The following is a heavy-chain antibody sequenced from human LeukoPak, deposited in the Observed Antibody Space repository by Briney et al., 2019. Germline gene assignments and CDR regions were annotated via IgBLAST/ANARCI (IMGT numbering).Heavy chain of an antibody. CDR3: ARDSYSNYVYYYYGMDV. J-gene: IGHJ6*02. Sequence: SETLFLTCAVYGGSFSGYYWSWIRQPPGKGLEWIGEINHSGSTNYNPSLKSRVTISVDTSKNQFSLKLSSVTAADTAVYCCARDSYSNYVYYYYGMDVWGQGTTVTVSS. D-gene: IGHD4-11*01. V-gene: IGHV4-34*01. CDR1: GGSFSGYY. CDR2: INHSGST.